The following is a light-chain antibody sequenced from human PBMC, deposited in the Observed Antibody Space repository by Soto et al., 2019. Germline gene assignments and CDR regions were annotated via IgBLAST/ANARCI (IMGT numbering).Light chain of an antibody. J-gene: IGKJ1*01. Sequence: EIVLTQSPATLSLSPGGRATLSCRASQSVSTFLAWYQLKPGQAPRLLLYDASNRASGIPARFSGSGSGTDFTLTISSLEPEDFALYYCQQRSSWPRTFGQGTKVEI. CDR3: QQRSSWPRT. CDR1: QSVSTF. V-gene: IGKV3-11*01. CDR2: DAS.